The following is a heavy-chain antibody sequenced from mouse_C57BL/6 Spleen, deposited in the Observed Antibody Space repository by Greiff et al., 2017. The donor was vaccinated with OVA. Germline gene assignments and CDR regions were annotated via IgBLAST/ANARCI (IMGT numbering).Heavy chain of an antibody. D-gene: IGHD1-1*01. Sequence: QVQLQQPGAELVKPGASVKMSCKASGYTFTSYWITWVKQRPGQGLEWIGDIYPGSGSTNYNEKFKSKATLTVDTSSSTAYMQLSSLTSEDSAVYYCARGRNYYGSSSDWYFDVWGTGTTVTVSS. J-gene: IGHJ1*03. CDR1: GYTFTSYW. CDR3: ARGRNYYGSSSDWYFDV. V-gene: IGHV1-55*01. CDR2: IYPGSGST.